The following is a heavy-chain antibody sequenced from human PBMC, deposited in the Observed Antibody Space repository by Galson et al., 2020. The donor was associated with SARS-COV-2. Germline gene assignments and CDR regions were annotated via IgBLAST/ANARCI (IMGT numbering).Heavy chain of an antibody. D-gene: IGHD2-2*01. CDR3: ARSPLDCSSTSCYLDV. CDR2: IGTAGDP. Sequence: GESLKISCAASGFTFSSYDMHWVRQATGKGLEWVSAIGTAGDPYYPGSVKGRFTISRENAKNSLYLQMNSLRAGDTAVYYCARSPLDCSSTSCYLDVWGKGTTVTVSS. V-gene: IGHV3-13*05. CDR1: GFTFSSYD. J-gene: IGHJ6*04.